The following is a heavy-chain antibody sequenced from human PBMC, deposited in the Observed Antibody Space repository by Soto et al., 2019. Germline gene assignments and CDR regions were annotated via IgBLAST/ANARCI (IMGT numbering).Heavy chain of an antibody. J-gene: IGHJ4*02. Sequence: GGSLRLSCAASGFTFSSYGMHWVRQAPGKWLEWVAVISYDGSNKYYADSVKGRFTISRDNSKNTLYLQMNSLRAEDTAVYYCAKVPTPATVGYDYWGQGXLVTVYS. V-gene: IGHV3-30*18. CDR2: ISYDGSNK. D-gene: IGHD5-18*01. CDR3: AKVPTPATVGYDY. CDR1: GFTFSSYG.